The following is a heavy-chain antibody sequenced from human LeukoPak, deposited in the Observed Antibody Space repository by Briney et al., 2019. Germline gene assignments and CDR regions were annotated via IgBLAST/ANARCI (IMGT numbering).Heavy chain of an antibody. CDR1: GFTFSSYE. CDR2: ISSSGSTI. V-gene: IGHV3-48*03. Sequence: GGSLRLSCAASGFTFSSYEMNWGRQAPGKGLEWVSYISSSGSTIYYADSVKGRFTISRDNAKNSLYLQMNSLRAEDTAVYYCARIRGINGLVDYWGQGTLVTVSS. J-gene: IGHJ4*02. CDR3: ARIRGINGLVDY. D-gene: IGHD3-10*01.